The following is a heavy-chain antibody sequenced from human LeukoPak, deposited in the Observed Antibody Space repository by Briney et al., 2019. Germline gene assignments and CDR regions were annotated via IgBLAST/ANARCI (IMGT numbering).Heavy chain of an antibody. D-gene: IGHD2-15*01. CDR1: GGSIGSFF. Sequence: SETLSLTCTVSGGSIGSFFWSWIRQPPGKALEWIGYIHYSGSTKYSPSLKSRVTISVDTSENQFSLTLNSVTAADTAAYYCARLGYCSGGSCYYYYYMDVWGKGTTVTVSS. CDR3: ARLGYCSGGSCYYYYYMDV. J-gene: IGHJ6*03. CDR2: IHYSGST. V-gene: IGHV4-59*01.